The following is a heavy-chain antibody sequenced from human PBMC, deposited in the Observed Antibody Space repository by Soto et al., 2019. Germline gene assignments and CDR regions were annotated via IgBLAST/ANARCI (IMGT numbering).Heavy chain of an antibody. CDR2: IIPSFGTA. Sequence: QVQLVQSGAEVKKPGSSVKVSCKASVDTFSSYAISWVRQAPGQGLEWMGGIIPSFGTANYAQKFQGRVTSTAEESTSTAYMDLSSMRSEDTAVYYCARGVVPAANEEYYFDYWGQGTLVTVSS. J-gene: IGHJ4*02. CDR1: VDTFSSYA. V-gene: IGHV1-69*01. CDR3: ARGVVPAANEEYYFDY. D-gene: IGHD2-2*01.